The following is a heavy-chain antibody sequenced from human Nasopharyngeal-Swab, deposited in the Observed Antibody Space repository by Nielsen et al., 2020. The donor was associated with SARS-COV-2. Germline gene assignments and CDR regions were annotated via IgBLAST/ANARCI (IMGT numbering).Heavy chain of an antibody. V-gene: IGHV4-59*13. CDR2: IYYSGST. J-gene: IGHJ4*02. CDR1: GGSISSYY. D-gene: IGHD6-19*01. Sequence: SETLSLTCTVSGGSISSYYWNWIRQPPGKGLEWIGYIYYSGSTNYNPSLKSRVTISVDTSKNQFSLKLNSVTAADTAVCYCARLSGWYLYYFDFWGQGTLVTVSS. CDR3: ARLSGWYLYYFDF.